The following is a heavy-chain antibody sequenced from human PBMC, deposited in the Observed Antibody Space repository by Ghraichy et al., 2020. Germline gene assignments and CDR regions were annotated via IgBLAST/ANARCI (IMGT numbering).Heavy chain of an antibody. J-gene: IGHJ3*02. V-gene: IGHV4-31*03. CDR3: AREAASDHQCSGGSCHTQGVAFDI. CDR1: GGSISSGGYY. CDR2: IYYSGST. Sequence: SETLSLTCTVSGGSISSGGYYWSWIRQHPGKGLEWIGYIYYSGSTYYNPSLKSRVTISVDTSKNQFSLKLSSVTAADTAVYYCAREAASDHQCSGGSCHTQGVAFDIWGQGTMVTVSS. D-gene: IGHD2-15*01.